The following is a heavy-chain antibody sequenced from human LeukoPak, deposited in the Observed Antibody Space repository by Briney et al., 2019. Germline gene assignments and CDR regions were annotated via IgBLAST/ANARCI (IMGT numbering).Heavy chain of an antibody. CDR2: VSYDGGKR. V-gene: IGHV3-30*04. Sequence: PGGSLRLSCVASGFNFSRYAFYWVRQTPGKGLEWVAIVSYDGGKRSYADSVRGRFIVSRDNSQNTLYLNLNSLRVEDTAVYYCAKDWEMATIDWGQGTLVTVSS. CDR3: AKDWEMATID. D-gene: IGHD5-24*01. J-gene: IGHJ4*02. CDR1: GFNFSRYA.